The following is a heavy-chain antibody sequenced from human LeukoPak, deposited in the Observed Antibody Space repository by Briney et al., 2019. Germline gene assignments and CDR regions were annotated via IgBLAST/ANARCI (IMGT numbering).Heavy chain of an antibody. Sequence: ASVKVSCKASGYTFTAYYMHWVRQAPGQGLEWMGWINPNSGGTNYGQNFQGRVTMTTDTSTSTAYMELSRLRSDDTAVYYCARGGFAGWLQMDYWGQGALVTVSS. V-gene: IGHV1-2*02. D-gene: IGHD5-24*01. CDR1: GYTFTAYY. J-gene: IGHJ4*02. CDR2: INPNSGGT. CDR3: ARGGFAGWLQMDY.